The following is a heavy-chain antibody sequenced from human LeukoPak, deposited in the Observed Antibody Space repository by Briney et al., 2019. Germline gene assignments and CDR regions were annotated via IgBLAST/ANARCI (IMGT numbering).Heavy chain of an antibody. CDR1: GYTFTSYD. CDR3: ARVRSSGWYPENWFDP. V-gene: IGHV1-8*01. CDR2: MNPNSGNT. J-gene: IGHJ5*02. Sequence: ASVKVSCKASGYTFTSYDINWVRQATGQGLEWMGWMNPNSGNTGYAQKFQGRVTMTRDTSISTAYMELSRLRSDDTAVYYCARVRSSGWYPENWFDPWGQGTLVTVSS. D-gene: IGHD6-19*01.